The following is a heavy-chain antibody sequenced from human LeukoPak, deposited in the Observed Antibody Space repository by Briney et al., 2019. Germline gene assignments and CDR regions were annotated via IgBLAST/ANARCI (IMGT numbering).Heavy chain of an antibody. J-gene: IGHJ4*02. CDR3: ARDSGFRGLWPLDY. CDR2: MWDDGTNE. CDR1: GFNFGIYG. D-gene: IGHD4/OR15-4a*01. Sequence: GGSLRLPCTASGFNFGIYGMHWVRQAPGKGLEWVAVMWDDGTNEYYVESVKGRFTISRDNGKRTLYLQMNSLRVEDTAVYYCARDSGFRGLWPLDYWGQGTLVTVSS. V-gene: IGHV3-33*01.